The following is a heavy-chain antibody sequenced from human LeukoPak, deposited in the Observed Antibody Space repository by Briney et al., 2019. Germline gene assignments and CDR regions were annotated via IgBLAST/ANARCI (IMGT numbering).Heavy chain of an antibody. CDR1: GFIFSTYS. D-gene: IGHD1-26*01. CDR2: ISSSSSYI. CDR3: AKGHSGSYGSPLGY. V-gene: IGHV3-21*01. Sequence: GGSLRLSCAASGFIFSTYSMNWVRQAPGKGLEWVSSISSSSSYIYYADSVKGRFTISRDNSKNTLYLQMNSLRAEDTAVYYCAKGHSGSYGSPLGYWGQGTLVTVSS. J-gene: IGHJ4*02.